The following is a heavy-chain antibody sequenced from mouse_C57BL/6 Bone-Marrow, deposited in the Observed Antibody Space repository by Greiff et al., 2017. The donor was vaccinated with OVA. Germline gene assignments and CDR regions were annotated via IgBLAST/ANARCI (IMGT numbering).Heavy chain of an antibody. Sequence: VQLQQPGAELVKPGASVKLSCKASGYTFTSYWMPWVKQRPGRGLEWIGRIDPNSGGTKYNEKFKSKATLTVDKPSSTAYMQLSRLTSEDSAVYDCASYGNPPYWYFDVWGTGTTVTVSS. D-gene: IGHD2-1*01. CDR3: ASYGNPPYWYFDV. V-gene: IGHV1-72*01. J-gene: IGHJ1*03. CDR2: IDPNSGGT. CDR1: GYTFTSYW.